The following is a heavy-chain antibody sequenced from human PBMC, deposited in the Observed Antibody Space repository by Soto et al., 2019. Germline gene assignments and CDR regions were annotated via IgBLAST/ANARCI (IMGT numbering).Heavy chain of an antibody. J-gene: IGHJ5*02. CDR3: ARGLAAAGTIGWFDP. V-gene: IGHV1-3*01. CDR1: GYSFTTYA. D-gene: IGHD6-13*01. CDR2: INVGNGNT. Sequence: GASVKVSCKASGYSFTTYAVHWVRQAPGQRLEWMGWINVGNGNTRYSQKFQGRVTITRDTSASTAYMELSSLTSEDTAVYHCARGLAAAGTIGWFDPWGQGTLVTVSS.